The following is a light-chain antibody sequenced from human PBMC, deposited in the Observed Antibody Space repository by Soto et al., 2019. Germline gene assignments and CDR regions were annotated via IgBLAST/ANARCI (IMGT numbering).Light chain of an antibody. Sequence: EIVLTQSPDTLSLSPGESATLSCRASQSVSNRFLAWYQQKPGQAPRLLIFGASGRATGIPGRFSGSGSGTDFSLTISRLEPEDFAVYFCQQYASVPLTFGGGTKVEIK. J-gene: IGKJ4*01. CDR1: QSVSNRF. CDR2: GAS. V-gene: IGKV3-20*01. CDR3: QQYASVPLT.